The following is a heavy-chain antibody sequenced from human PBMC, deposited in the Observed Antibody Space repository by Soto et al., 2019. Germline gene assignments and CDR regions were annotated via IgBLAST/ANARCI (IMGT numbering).Heavy chain of an antibody. Sequence: SETLSLTCTVSGGSISSYYWSWIRQPPGKGLEWIGYIYYSGSTNYNPSLKSRVTISVDTSKNQFSLKLSSVTAADTAVYYCARTDMITFGGVIAYFDYWGQGTLVTVSS. J-gene: IGHJ4*02. CDR1: GGSISSYY. V-gene: IGHV4-59*08. CDR2: IYYSGST. D-gene: IGHD3-16*02. CDR3: ARTDMITFGGVIAYFDY.